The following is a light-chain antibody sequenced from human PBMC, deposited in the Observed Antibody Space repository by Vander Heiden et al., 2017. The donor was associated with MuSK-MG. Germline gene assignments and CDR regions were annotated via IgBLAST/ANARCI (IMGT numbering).Light chain of an antibody. CDR1: QSLLHTSGNNY. CDR3: RQSLQDSYT. CDR2: LGS. J-gene: IGKJ2*01. V-gene: IGKV2-28*01. Sequence: LVMTQSPLSLPVTPGEPASISCKSSQSLLHTSGNNYLEWYLPKHGQSLQVMIYLGSKRASGVPDRWSGSGSGTHLRRNSSRVEAEDGGVYGGRQSLQDSYTCGQGTKLETK.